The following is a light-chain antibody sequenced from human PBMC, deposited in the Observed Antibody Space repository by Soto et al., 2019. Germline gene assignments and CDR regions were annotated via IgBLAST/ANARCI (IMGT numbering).Light chain of an antibody. CDR3: QQRNNWPPIT. J-gene: IGKJ5*01. CDR1: QSVSSSY. CDR2: GAS. Sequence: PGERATLSCRASQSVSSSYLAWYQQKPGQAPRPLIYGASSRATGIPDRFSGSGSGTDFTLTISSLEPEDFAVYYCQQRNNWPPITFGQGTRLEIK. V-gene: IGKV3D-20*02.